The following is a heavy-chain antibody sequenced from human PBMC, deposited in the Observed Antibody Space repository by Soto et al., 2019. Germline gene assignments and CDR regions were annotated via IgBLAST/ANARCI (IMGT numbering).Heavy chain of an antibody. D-gene: IGHD3-10*01. CDR1: GFTFSSYA. Sequence: GGCLRLSCAASGFTFSSYAMSWVRQAPGKGLEWVSAISGSGGSTYYADSVKGRFTISRDNSKNTLYLQMNSLRAEDTAVYYCAKSRLVLFSRLADYWGQGTLVTVSS. CDR3: AKSRLVLFSRLADY. J-gene: IGHJ4*02. CDR2: ISGSGGST. V-gene: IGHV3-23*01.